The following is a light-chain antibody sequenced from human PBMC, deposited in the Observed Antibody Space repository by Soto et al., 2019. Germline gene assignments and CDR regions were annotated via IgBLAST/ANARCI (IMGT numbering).Light chain of an antibody. CDR1: SSNFGAGYD. V-gene: IGLV1-40*01. CDR3: QSYDNSLSGSRV. Sequence: QSVLTQPPSVSGAPGQTVTISCSGTSSNFGAGYDAHWYQQLPGTAPKLLIYANSNRPSGVPDRFSGSKSGTSASLAITGLQAEDEAEYYCQSYDNSLSGSRVFGGGTTLTVL. J-gene: IGLJ3*02. CDR2: ANS.